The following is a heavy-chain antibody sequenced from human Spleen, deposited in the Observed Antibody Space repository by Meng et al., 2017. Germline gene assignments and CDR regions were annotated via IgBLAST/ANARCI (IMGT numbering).Heavy chain of an antibody. D-gene: IGHD3-10*01. J-gene: IGHJ4*02. Sequence: SETLSLTCTVSGGSIGSNSYYWAWIRQSPGRGLEWIGSIHYSGSTYYNPSLNSRVTISVDTSKNQFSLRLSSVTAADTAVYYCARGSYGSGVYYHHDFDYWGQGTLVTVSS. CDR3: ARGSYGSGVYYHHDFDY. CDR1: GGSIGSNSYY. V-gene: IGHV4-39*07. CDR2: IHYSGST.